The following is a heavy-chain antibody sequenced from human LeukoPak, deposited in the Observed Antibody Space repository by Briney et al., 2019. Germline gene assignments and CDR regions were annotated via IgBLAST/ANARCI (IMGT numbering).Heavy chain of an antibody. CDR2: MSPNSGDT. D-gene: IGHD7-27*01. J-gene: IGHJ4*02. V-gene: IGHV1-8*01. CDR3: ARGPPNWGYDY. CDR1: GYTFTSYD. Sequence: ASVNVSCKASGYTFTSYDFNWVRQATGQRPEWMGWMSPNSGDTGYAQKFQDRVTMTRNTSISTAYMELSSLRSDDTAVYYCARGPPNWGYDYWGPGALVTVSS.